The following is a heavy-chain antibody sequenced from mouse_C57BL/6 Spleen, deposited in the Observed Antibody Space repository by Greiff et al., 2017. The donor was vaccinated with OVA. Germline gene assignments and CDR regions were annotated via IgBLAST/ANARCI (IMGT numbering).Heavy chain of an antibody. CDR3: ARGTGYSNSYAMDY. V-gene: IGHV1-85*01. J-gene: IGHJ4*01. CDR1: GYTFTSYD. Sequence: VQLQQSGPELVKPGASVTLSCKASGYTFTSYDINWVKQRPGQGLEWIGWIYPRDGSTKYNEKFKGKATLTVDTSSSTAYMELHSLTSEDSAVYFCARGTGYSNSYAMDYWGQGTSVTVSS. D-gene: IGHD2-5*01. CDR2: IYPRDGST.